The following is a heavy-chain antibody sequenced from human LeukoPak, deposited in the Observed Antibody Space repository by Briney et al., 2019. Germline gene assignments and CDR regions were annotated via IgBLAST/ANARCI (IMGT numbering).Heavy chain of an antibody. CDR2: INQDGSEK. CDR3: ARVRSETSSRYDAFDI. V-gene: IGHV3-7*01. Sequence: GGSLRLSCAASGFTFSSGWMNWVRQAPGKGLEWMANINQDGSEKYYVASVKGRFTISRDNAKNSLLMNSLRPEDTAVYYCARVRSETSSRYDAFDIWGQGTMVTVSS. D-gene: IGHD2-2*01. J-gene: IGHJ3*02. CDR1: GFTFSSGW.